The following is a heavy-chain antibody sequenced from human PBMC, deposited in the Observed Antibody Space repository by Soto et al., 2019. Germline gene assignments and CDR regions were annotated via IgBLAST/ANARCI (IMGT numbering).Heavy chain of an antibody. D-gene: IGHD2-2*01. CDR2: IIPIFGTA. CDR3: ARGGYGVVPAPDGHNFFDP. J-gene: IGHJ5*02. V-gene: IGHV1-69*01. Sequence: GLEWMGGIIPIFGTANYAQKFQGRVTITADESTSTAYMELSSLRSEDTAVYYCARGGYGVVPAPDGHNFFDPWGQRTPVIVSS.